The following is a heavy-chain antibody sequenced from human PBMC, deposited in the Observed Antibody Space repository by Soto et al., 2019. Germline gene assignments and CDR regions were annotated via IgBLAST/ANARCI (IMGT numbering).Heavy chain of an antibody. Sequence: SVKVSCRAAGFTFTSSAVKWVRQARGQRLEWIGWIVVGSGNTNYAQKFQERVTITRDMSTSTAYMELSSLRSEDTAVYYCAADTDLGYCSGGSCYKLAYWGQGTLVTVSS. D-gene: IGHD2-15*01. CDR1: GFTFTSSA. CDR2: IVVGSGNT. CDR3: AADTDLGYCSGGSCYKLAY. J-gene: IGHJ4*02. V-gene: IGHV1-58*01.